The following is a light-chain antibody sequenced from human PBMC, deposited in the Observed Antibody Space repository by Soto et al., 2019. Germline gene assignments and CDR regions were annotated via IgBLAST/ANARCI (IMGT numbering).Light chain of an antibody. J-gene: IGKJ5*01. Sequence: DIQLTQSPSFLSASVGDRVTITCRASQDISSSLAWYQQKPGKAPKLLIYAASTLQGGVPSRFSGSGSGTEFTLTISSLQPEDVATYYCQQLNSYPSITFGQGTRLEIK. V-gene: IGKV1-9*01. CDR3: QQLNSYPSIT. CDR2: AAS. CDR1: QDISSS.